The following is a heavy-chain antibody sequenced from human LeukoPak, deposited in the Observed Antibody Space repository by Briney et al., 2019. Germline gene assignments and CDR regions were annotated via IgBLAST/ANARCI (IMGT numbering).Heavy chain of an antibody. CDR3: ARVPQQQLGPLDY. V-gene: IGHV3-23*01. Sequence: PGGSLRLSCAASGFTFSSYAMSWVRQAPGKGLEWVSAISGSGGSTYYADSVKGRFTISRDNAKNSLYLQMNSLRAEDTAVYYCARVPQQQLGPLDYWGQGTLVTVSS. CDR2: ISGSGGST. J-gene: IGHJ4*02. CDR1: GFTFSSYA. D-gene: IGHD6-13*01.